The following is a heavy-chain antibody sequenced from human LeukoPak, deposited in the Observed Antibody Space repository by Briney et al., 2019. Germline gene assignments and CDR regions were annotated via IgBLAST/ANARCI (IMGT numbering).Heavy chain of an antibody. Sequence: GGSLRLSCAASGFTFSSYAMSWVRQAPGKGLEWISVISGSGGSTYYADSAKGRFTISRDNSKNTLYLQMNSLRVEDTAVYYCAKDRGGSNYDTHFDYWGQGTLVTVSS. CDR3: AKDRGGSNYDTHFDY. CDR2: ISGSGGST. CDR1: GFTFSSYA. J-gene: IGHJ4*02. V-gene: IGHV3-23*01. D-gene: IGHD1-26*01.